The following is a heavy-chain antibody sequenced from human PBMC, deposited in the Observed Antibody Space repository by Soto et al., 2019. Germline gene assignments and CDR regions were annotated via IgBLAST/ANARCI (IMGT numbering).Heavy chain of an antibody. J-gene: IGHJ6*02. D-gene: IGHD3-9*01. CDR3: ARVRVLRYFDWLTRRGGDYYYYYGMDV. CDR2: INHSGST. V-gene: IGHV4-34*01. CDR1: GGSFSCYY. Sequence: PSETLSLTWAVYGGSFSCYYWSWIRQPPGKGLEWIGEINHSGSTNYNPSLKSRVTISVDTSKNQFSLKLSSVTAADTAVYYCARVRVLRYFDWLTRRGGDYYYYYGMDVWGQGTTVTVSS.